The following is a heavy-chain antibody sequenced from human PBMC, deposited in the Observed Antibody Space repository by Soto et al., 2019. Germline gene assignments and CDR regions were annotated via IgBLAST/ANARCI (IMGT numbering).Heavy chain of an antibody. CDR3: EKGPSFHYLDD. CDR2: ISWNSVAV. J-gene: IGHJ4*02. CDR1: GFTFDDYA. Sequence: GGSLRLSCAASGFTFDDYAMHWVRQVPGKGLEWVSGISWNSVAVAYADSVKGRFTISRDNAKNSLSLQMSSLRTEDTAFYHCEKGPSFHYLDDWGQGTLVTVSS. V-gene: IGHV3-9*01. D-gene: IGHD3-16*02.